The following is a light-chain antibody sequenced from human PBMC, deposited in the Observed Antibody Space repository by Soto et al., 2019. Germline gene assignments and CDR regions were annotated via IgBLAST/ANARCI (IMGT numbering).Light chain of an antibody. J-gene: IGLJ3*02. CDR1: NSNVGNNT. Sequence: QPVLTQPPSASETTGQKVTISCSGSNSNVGNNTVNWYQQFPGTSPRLLIEGNDQRPSGVPDRFSGSKSANSASLAISGLKSEDEADYYCAAWDDGLNGWLFGGGTKLTVL. CDR2: GND. CDR3: AAWDDGLNGWL. V-gene: IGLV1-44*01.